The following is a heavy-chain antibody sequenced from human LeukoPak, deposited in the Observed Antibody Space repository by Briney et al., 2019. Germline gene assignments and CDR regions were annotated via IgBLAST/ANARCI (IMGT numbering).Heavy chain of an antibody. CDR3: TTGYFGTY. J-gene: IGHJ4*02. D-gene: IGHD3-9*01. Sequence: GGSLRLSCAASEFTVSNAGMTWVREAARKGLAWVGRIKSKTDGGTTDYAAPVKGRFTISRDDSKNTLYLQMNSLKTEDTAGYYCTTGYFGTYWGQGALVTVSS. CDR1: EFTVSNAG. V-gene: IGHV3-15*01. CDR2: IKSKTDGGTT.